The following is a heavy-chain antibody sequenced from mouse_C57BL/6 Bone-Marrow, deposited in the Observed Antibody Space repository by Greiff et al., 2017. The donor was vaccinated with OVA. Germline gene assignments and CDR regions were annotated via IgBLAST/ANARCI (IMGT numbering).Heavy chain of an antibody. CDR1: GYTFTDYY. D-gene: IGHD1-1*01. J-gene: IGHJ4*01. CDR2: IFPGSGST. Sequence: LVEPGASVKISCKASGYTFTDYYINWVKQRPGQGLEWIGWIFPGSGSTYYNEKFKGKATLTVDKSSSTAYMLLSSLTSEDSAVYFCARYYGSSYEYYAMDYWGQGTSVTVSS. CDR3: ARYYGSSYEYYAMDY. V-gene: IGHV1-75*01.